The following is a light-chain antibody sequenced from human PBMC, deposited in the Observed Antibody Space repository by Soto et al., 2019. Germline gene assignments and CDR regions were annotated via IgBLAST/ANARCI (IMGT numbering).Light chain of an antibody. CDR2: GAS. Sequence: DIVMTQSQATLSVAPGERVTFSCRASQGVSRKLARYQHKPGQAPRLLISGASTWATGIPARFSGSGSGTEFTLTIISLKTEECAIDYCPQYHTWPITFGGGTKVEIK. V-gene: IGKV3-15*01. CDR3: PQYHTWPIT. CDR1: QGVSRK. J-gene: IGKJ4*01.